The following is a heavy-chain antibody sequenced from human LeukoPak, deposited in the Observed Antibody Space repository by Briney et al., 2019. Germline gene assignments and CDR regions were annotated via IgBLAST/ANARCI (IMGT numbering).Heavy chain of an antibody. CDR3: ARQNYDILTGPDAFDI. Sequence: PGGSLRLSCAASGFTVSSNYMSWVRQAPGKGLEWVSVIYSGGSTYYADSVKGRFTISRDNAKNSLYLQMNSLRAEDTAVYYCARQNYDILTGPDAFDIWGQGTMVTVSS. CDR2: IYSGGST. D-gene: IGHD3-9*01. CDR1: GFTVSSNY. V-gene: IGHV3-66*04. J-gene: IGHJ3*02.